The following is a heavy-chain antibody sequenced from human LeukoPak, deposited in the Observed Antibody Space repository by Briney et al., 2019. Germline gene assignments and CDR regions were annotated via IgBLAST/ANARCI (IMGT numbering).Heavy chain of an antibody. CDR3: ARGSIMLSV. J-gene: IGHJ4*01. Sequence: GSLRLSCAASGFTFSVYAMSWVRQAPGKGLEWDSSISRGGTTTYYADSVKGRFTISRDFSKNTIHLQMDRLRAEDTALYYCARGSIMLSVGGQGPLVTVTS. CDR2: ISRGGTTT. V-gene: IGHV3-23*01. CDR1: GFTFSVYA. D-gene: IGHD2-8*01.